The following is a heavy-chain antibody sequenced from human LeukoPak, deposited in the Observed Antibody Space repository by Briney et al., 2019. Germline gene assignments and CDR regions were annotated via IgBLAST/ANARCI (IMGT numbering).Heavy chain of an antibody. CDR2: ISYDGSNK. CDR3: ARVDDSSGYYYFDY. V-gene: IGHV3-30*04. CDR1: GFTFSSYA. Sequence: GGSLRLSCAASGFTFSSYAMPWVRQAPGKGLEWVAVISYDGSNKYYADSVKGRFTISRDNSKNTLYLQMNSLRAEDTAVYYCARVDDSSGYYYFDYWGQGTLVTVSS. J-gene: IGHJ4*02. D-gene: IGHD3-22*01.